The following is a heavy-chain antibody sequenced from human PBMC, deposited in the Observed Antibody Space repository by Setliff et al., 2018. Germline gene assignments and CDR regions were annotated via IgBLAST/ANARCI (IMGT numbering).Heavy chain of an antibody. CDR1: GYTFTSYR. V-gene: IGHV3-33*01. CDR3: AGDPPYSGYAFHI. CDR2: IRDDGGNK. D-gene: IGHD5-12*01. Sequence: SCKASGYTFTSYRMHWVRQAPGKGLEWVAVIRDDGGNKYHADSVKGRFTISRDNSRNTVYLQMNSLRAEDTAVYYCAGDPPYSGYAFHIWGQGTMVTVSS. J-gene: IGHJ3*02.